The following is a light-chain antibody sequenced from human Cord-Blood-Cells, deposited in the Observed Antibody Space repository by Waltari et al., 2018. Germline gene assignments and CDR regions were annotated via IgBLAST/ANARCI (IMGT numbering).Light chain of an antibody. CDR3: AAWDDSLSGVV. V-gene: IGLV1-47*01. CDR1: SSNIGSNY. Sequence: QSVLTQPPSASGTPGQRVTISCSGSSSNIGSNYVYWYQQLPGTAPKLLIYRNNRRPSGVPGRFSGSKSGTSASLAISGLRSEDEADYYCAAWDDSLSGVVFGGGTKLTVL. J-gene: IGLJ2*01. CDR2: RNN.